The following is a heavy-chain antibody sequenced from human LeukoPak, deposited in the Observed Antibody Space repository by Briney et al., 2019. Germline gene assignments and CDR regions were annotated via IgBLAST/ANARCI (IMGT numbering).Heavy chain of an antibody. V-gene: IGHV3-48*04. Sequence: GGSLRLSCAASGFTFSSYSMNWVRQAPGKGLEWVSYISSSGSTIYYADSVKGRFTISRDNAKNSLYLQMNSLRAEDTAVYYCARGGVVVITAPTHFDYWGQGTLVTASS. D-gene: IGHD3-22*01. J-gene: IGHJ4*02. CDR1: GFTFSSYS. CDR3: ARGGVVVITAPTHFDY. CDR2: ISSSGSTI.